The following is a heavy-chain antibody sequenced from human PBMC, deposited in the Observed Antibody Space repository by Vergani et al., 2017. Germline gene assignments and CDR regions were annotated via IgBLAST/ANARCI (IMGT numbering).Heavy chain of an antibody. Sequence: EVQLEESGGGLVLPGRSLRLSCVASGFTSAGYAMHWVRQAPGKGLEWVSGISWNSNIIGYADSVKGRFTISGDNATNSLYLQMNSLRAEDTALYYCAKELGTSSCAGCFDPWGQGTLVTVSS. CDR2: ISWNSNII. V-gene: IGHV3-9*02. CDR3: AKELGTSSCAGCFDP. CDR1: GFTSAGYA. D-gene: IGHD6-6*01. J-gene: IGHJ5*02.